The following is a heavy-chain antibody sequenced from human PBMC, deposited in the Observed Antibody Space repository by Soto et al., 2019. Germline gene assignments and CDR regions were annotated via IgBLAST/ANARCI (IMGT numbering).Heavy chain of an antibody. CDR3: AREKTYYGMDV. CDR2: INAGNGNT. V-gene: IGHV1-3*01. J-gene: IGHJ6*02. Sequence: ASVKVSCKASGYTFTSYAMHWVRQAPGQRLEWMGWINAGNGNTKYPQKFQGRVTITRDTSASTAYMELSSLRSEDTAVYYCAREKTYYGMDVWGQGTTVTVSS. CDR1: GYTFTSYA.